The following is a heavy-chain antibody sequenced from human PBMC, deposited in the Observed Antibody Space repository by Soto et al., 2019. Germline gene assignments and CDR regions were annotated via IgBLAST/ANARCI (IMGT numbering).Heavy chain of an antibody. CDR2: ISAYNGNT. D-gene: IGHD6-13*01. V-gene: IGHV1-18*01. CDR3: ARGSDPDTSTCYTLDY. J-gene: IGHJ4*01. Sequence: QVPLVQSGTEVKKPGASVKVSCKASGYTFTSYGITWVRQAPGQGLQWMGWISAYNGNTNYAQKYQGRVTMTTDTSTNTAYTERRSLRSDDTAVYYCARGSDPDTSTCYTLDYWGHGTLVPVSS. CDR1: GYTFTSYG.